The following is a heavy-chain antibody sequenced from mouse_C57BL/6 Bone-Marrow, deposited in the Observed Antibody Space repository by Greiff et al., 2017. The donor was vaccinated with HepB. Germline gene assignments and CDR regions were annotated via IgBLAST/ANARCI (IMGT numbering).Heavy chain of an antibody. J-gene: IGHJ3*01. Sequence: EVQRVESGGGLVKPGGSLKLSCAASGFTFSSYAISDGGSYTYYPDNVKGRFTISRDNAKNNLYLQMSHLKSEDTAMYYCARGGDGAYWGQGTLVTVSA. CDR2: SDGGSYT. D-gene: IGHD3-3*01. CDR3: ARGGDGAY. CDR1: GFTFSSYA. V-gene: IGHV5-4*01.